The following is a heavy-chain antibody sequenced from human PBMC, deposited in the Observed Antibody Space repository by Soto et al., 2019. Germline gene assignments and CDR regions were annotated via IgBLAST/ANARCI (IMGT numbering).Heavy chain of an antibody. D-gene: IGHD3-16*02. V-gene: IGHV3-30-3*01. Sequence: QVQLVESGGGVVQPGRSLSLSCAASGFTFSSYAMHWVRQAPGKGLEWVAVISYDGSNKYYADSVKGRFTISRDNSKNTLYLQMNSLRAEDTAVYYCASLSRTQGGMDVWGQGTTVTVSS. CDR2: ISYDGSNK. CDR3: ASLSRTQGGMDV. CDR1: GFTFSSYA. J-gene: IGHJ6*02.